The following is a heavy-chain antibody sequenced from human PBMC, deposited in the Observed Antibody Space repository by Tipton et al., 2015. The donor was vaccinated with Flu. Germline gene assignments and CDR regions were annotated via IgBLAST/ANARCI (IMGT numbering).Heavy chain of an antibody. CDR1: GFTFRTYG. V-gene: IGHV3-33*01. D-gene: IGHD1-20*01. Sequence: SLRLSCTASGFTFRTYGMHWVRQAPGKGLEWVAVISHDGSDESYGDSAKGRFTISRDNSQSTFYLQMNTLRAEDTAVYYCVRDLRGGGNNFYYWGRGAMVTVSP. CDR2: ISHDGSDE. J-gene: IGHJ4*02. CDR3: VRDLRGGGNNFYY.